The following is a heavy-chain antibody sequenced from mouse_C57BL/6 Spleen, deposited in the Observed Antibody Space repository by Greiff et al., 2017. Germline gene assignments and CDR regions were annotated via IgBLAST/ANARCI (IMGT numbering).Heavy chain of an antibody. CDR2: SYPRSGNT. D-gene: IGHD1-1*01. J-gene: IGHJ2*01. V-gene: IGHV1-81*01. CDR3: ARTEDYGSSYGFDY. CDR1: GYTFTSYG. Sequence: QVQLQQSGAELARPGASVKLSCKASGYTFTSYGISWVKQRTGQGLEWIGESYPRSGNTYYNEKFKGKATLTADKSSSTAYMELRSLTSEDSAVYFCARTEDYGSSYGFDYWGQGTTRTVSS.